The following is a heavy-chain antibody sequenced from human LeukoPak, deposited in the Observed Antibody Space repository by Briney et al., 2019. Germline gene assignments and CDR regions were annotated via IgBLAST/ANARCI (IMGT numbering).Heavy chain of an antibody. J-gene: IGHJ1*01. CDR1: GYSISSGYY. Sequence: PSQTLSLTCTVSGYSISSGYYWGWIRQPPGKGLEWVGSFYHSGSTYYNPSLKSRVTISVDTSKNQFSLRLSSVTAADTAVYYCARDYRLTQIQYWGQGTLVTVSS. CDR3: ARDYRLTQIQY. D-gene: IGHD1-26*01. V-gene: IGHV4-38-2*02. CDR2: FYHSGST.